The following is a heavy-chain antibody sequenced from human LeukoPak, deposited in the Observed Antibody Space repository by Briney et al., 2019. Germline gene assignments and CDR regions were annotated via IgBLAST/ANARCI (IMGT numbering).Heavy chain of an antibody. J-gene: IGHJ3*02. CDR3: ARGLNIVVVPAAIIFDAFDI. D-gene: IGHD2-2*01. V-gene: IGHV1-8*01. Sequence: ASVKVSCKASGYTFTSYDINWVRQATGQGLEWMGWMNPNSGNTGYAQKFQGRVTMTRNTSISTAYMELSSLRSEDTAVYYCARGLNIVVVPAAIIFDAFDIWGQGTMVTVSS. CDR1: GYTFTSYD. CDR2: MNPNSGNT.